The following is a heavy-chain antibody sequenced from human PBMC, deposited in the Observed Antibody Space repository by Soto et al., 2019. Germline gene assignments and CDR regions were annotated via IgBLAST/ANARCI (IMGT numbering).Heavy chain of an antibody. D-gene: IGHD6-6*01. CDR1: GYTFTSYD. Sequence: QVQLVQSGAEVKKPGASVKVSCKASGYTFTSYDINWVRQATGQGLEWMGWMNPNSGNTGYAQKFQGRVNMTRNTYISTAYMELSSLRSEDTAVYYCARIPVGSSSLRAGMDVWGQGTTVTVSS. J-gene: IGHJ6*02. V-gene: IGHV1-8*01. CDR3: ARIPVGSSSLRAGMDV. CDR2: MNPNSGNT.